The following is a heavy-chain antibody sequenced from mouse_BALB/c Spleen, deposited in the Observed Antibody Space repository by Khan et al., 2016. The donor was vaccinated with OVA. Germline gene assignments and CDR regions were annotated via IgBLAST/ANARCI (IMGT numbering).Heavy chain of an antibody. J-gene: IGHJ3*01. CDR3: VRDGAYHRNDGWFAY. D-gene: IGHD2-14*01. Sequence: QVQLQQSGAELARPGASVKMSCKASGYTFTSYTIHWIKKRPGQGLEWIGYINPSNGYTNYNQKFKDKATLTTDKSSTTAYLQLSSLTSDDSAVYICVRDGAYHRNDGWFAYWGQGTRVTVSA. V-gene: IGHV1-4*01. CDR1: GYTFTSYT. CDR2: INPSNGYT.